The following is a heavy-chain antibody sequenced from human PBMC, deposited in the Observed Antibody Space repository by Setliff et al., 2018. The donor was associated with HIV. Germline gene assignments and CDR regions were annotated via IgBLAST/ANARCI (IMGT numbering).Heavy chain of an antibody. CDR1: GGSISSGGYY. V-gene: IGHV4-31*03. J-gene: IGHJ4*02. D-gene: IGHD2-2*01. CDR2: ISYTGIT. Sequence: SETLSLTCTVSGGSISSGGYYWSWIRQHPGKGLEWIGSISYTGITNYNPSLKSRVTISLDTSKSQFSLKLSSVTAADTAVYYCARGFDYAQRPPLYYFDYWGQGTLVTVSS. CDR3: ARGFDYAQRPPLYYFDY.